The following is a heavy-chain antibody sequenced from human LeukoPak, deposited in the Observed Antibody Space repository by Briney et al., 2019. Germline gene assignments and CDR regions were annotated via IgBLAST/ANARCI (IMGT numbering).Heavy chain of an antibody. V-gene: IGHV3-23*01. Sequence: GGSLRLSCAASGFTFSSYAMSWVRQAPGKGLEWVSAISGSGGSTYYADSVKGRFTISRDNSKNTLYLQMNSLRAEDTAVYYCARGAPVVAGNDNAFDIWGQGTMVTVSS. CDR2: ISGSGGST. J-gene: IGHJ3*02. CDR1: GFTFSSYA. CDR3: ARGAPVVAGNDNAFDI. D-gene: IGHD6-19*01.